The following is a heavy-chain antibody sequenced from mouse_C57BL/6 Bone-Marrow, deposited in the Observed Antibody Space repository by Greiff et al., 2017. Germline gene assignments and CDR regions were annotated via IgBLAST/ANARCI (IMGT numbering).Heavy chain of an antibody. CDR2: IDPETGGT. CDR3: TRERYYGSLFAY. D-gene: IGHD1-1*01. J-gene: IGHJ3*01. Sequence: QVPLKQSGAELVRPGASVTLSCKASGYTFTDYEMHWVKQTPVHGLEWIGAIDPETGGTAYNQKFKGKAILTADKSSSTAYMELRSLTSEDSAVYYCTRERYYGSLFAYWGQGTLVTVSA. CDR1: GYTFTDYE. V-gene: IGHV1-15*01.